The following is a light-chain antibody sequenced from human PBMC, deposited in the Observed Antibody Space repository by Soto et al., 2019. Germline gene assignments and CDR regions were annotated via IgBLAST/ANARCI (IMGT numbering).Light chain of an antibody. Sequence: AIQTTQSPSSLSASVGDRVTITCRASQVIRNDLGWYQQKPGKAPKLLIYGASNLQSGVPSRFSGSGSGTDFTLTITSLQPADFATYYCLHDHNYPWTFGQGTKVDIK. CDR2: GAS. J-gene: IGKJ1*01. V-gene: IGKV1-6*01. CDR3: LHDHNYPWT. CDR1: QVIRND.